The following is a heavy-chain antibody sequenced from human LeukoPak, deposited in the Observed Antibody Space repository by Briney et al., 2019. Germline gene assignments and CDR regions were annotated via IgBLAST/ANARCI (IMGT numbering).Heavy chain of an antibody. CDR2: IKQDGSEK. Sequence: PGGSLTLSCAASGFTFSNYWMTWVRQAPGKGLEWVANIKQDGSEKYYVDSVKGRFTISRDNAKNSLYLQMNSLRAEDTALYYCAREDQPRGTFDYWGQGILVAAAS. J-gene: IGHJ4*02. CDR1: GFTFSNYW. D-gene: IGHD2-15*01. V-gene: IGHV3-7*05. CDR3: AREDQPRGTFDY.